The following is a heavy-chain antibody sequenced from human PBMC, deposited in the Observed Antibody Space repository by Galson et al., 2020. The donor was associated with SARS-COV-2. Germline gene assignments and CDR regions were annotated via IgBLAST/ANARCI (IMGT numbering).Heavy chain of an antibody. Sequence: GESLKISCAASGFTFSRYAMSWVRQAPGKGLEWVSSVSGAGGITYYADSVKGRLTISRDNSRNTLYLQMNSLRGEDTALYYCAKPYSGYDPPRYFFDYWGQGTLVTVSS. J-gene: IGHJ4*01. V-gene: IGHV3-23*01. D-gene: IGHD5-12*01. CDR3: AKPYSGYDPPRYFFDY. CDR1: GFTFSRYA. CDR2: VSGAGGIT.